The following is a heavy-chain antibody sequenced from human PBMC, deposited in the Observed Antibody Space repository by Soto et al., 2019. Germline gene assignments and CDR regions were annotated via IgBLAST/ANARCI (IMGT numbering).Heavy chain of an antibody. J-gene: IGHJ4*02. CDR1: GFTFNNCA. CDR2: ISGGGDTT. CDR3: AKGRGGSGSLTPRVDF. D-gene: IGHD3-10*01. V-gene: IGHV3-23*01. Sequence: VQLLESGGGLVQPGGSLRLSCAASGFTFNNCAMTWVRQAPGKGLEWVSAISGGGDTTSYADSVKGRFTVSRDGSKNTLYLQMSSLRAEDTALYYCAKGRGGSGSLTPRVDFWGQGTLVTVSS.